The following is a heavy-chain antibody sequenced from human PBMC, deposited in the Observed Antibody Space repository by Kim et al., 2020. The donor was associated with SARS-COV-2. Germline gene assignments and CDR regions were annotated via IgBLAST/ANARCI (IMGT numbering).Heavy chain of an antibody. Sequence: GGSLRLSCAASGFTFSNYAMSWVRQTPGKGLEWVSTITSSGGETFYAHSVKGRFAISRDNSENTLFLQMNSLRVEDTAIYYCAKAFNYGSASAYASFDS. J-gene: IGHJ5*01. CDR2: ITSSGGET. D-gene: IGHD3-10*01. CDR3: AKAFNYGSASAYASFDS. V-gene: IGHV3-23*01. CDR1: GFTFSNYA.